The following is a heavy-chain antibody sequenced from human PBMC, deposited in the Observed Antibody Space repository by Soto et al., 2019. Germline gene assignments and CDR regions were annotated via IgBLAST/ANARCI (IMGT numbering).Heavy chain of an antibody. Sequence: ASVKVSCKASGYTFTGYYMHWVRQAPGQGLEWMGWINPNSGGTNYAQKFQGWVTMTRDTSISTAYMELSRLRSDDTAVYYCARDAGRTTVTESDAFDIWGQGTMVTVS. J-gene: IGHJ3*02. V-gene: IGHV1-2*04. CDR1: GYTFTGYY. CDR2: INPNSGGT. CDR3: ARDAGRTTVTESDAFDI. D-gene: IGHD4-17*01.